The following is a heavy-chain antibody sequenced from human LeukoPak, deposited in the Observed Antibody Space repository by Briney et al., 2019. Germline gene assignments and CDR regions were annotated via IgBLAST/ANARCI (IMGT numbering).Heavy chain of an antibody. J-gene: IGHJ3*02. Sequence: ASVKVSCKASGYTFTSYGISWVRQAPGQGLEWMGWISAYNGNTNYAQKLQGRVTMTTDTSTSTAYMELRSLRSDDTAVYYCARDGGDIVATIEPLEVPGAFDIWGQGTMVTVSS. CDR1: GYTFTSYG. V-gene: IGHV1-18*01. CDR3: ARDGGDIVATIEPLEVPGAFDI. D-gene: IGHD5-12*01. CDR2: ISAYNGNT.